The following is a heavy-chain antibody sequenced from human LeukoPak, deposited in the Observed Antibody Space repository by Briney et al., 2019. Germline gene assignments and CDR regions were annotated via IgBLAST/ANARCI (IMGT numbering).Heavy chain of an antibody. D-gene: IGHD5-24*01. V-gene: IGHV3-74*01. Sequence: GGCLRRSCAASGFTFSSYWMHWVRQAPGKGLVWVSRINPDGSSTSYSDSVKGRFTISRDNAKNTLYLQTNSLRAEDTAVYYCARDLGWLQSYWGEGTLVTVSS. CDR1: GFTFSSYW. CDR3: ARDLGWLQSY. J-gene: IGHJ4*02. CDR2: INPDGSST.